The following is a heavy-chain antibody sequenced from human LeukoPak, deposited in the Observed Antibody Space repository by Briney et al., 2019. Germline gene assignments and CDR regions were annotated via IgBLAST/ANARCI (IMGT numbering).Heavy chain of an antibody. CDR2: IYYSGST. CDR3: ARERLGRFDP. CDR1: GGSISSYY. Sequence: SETLSLACTVSGGSISSYYWSWIRQPPGKGLEWIGYIYYSGSTYYNPSLKSRVTISVDTSKNQFSLKLSSVTAADTAVYYCARERLGRFDPWGQGTLVTVSS. V-gene: IGHV4-59*12. J-gene: IGHJ5*02. D-gene: IGHD3-9*01.